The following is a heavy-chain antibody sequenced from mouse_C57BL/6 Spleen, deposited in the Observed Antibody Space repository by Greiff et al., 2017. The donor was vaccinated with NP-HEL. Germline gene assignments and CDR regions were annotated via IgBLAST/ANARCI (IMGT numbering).Heavy chain of an antibody. CDR3: ASWDGYYVGYAMDY. V-gene: IGHV1-59*01. CDR1: GYTFTSYW. J-gene: IGHJ4*01. Sequence: QVQLQQPGAELVRPGTSVKLSCKASGYTFTSYWMHWVKQRPGQGLEWIGVIDPSDSYTNYNQKFKGKATLTVDTSSSTAYMQLSSLTSEDSAVYYCASWDGYYVGYAMDYWGQGTSVTVSS. CDR2: IDPSDSYT. D-gene: IGHD2-3*01.